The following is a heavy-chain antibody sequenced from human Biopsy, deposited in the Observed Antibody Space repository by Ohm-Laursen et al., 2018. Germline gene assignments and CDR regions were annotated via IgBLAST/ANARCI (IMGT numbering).Heavy chain of an antibody. D-gene: IGHD2-15*01. CDR2: IFYDGSNT. J-gene: IGHJ4*02. CDR1: GFTFNNYG. Sequence: SLRLSCTASGFTFNNYGMQRVRQAPGKGLEWVAFIFYDGSNTYYADSVKGRFTISRDNSRDTLYLQMSSLRAEGTAVYYCARAYPPPGRRLVVVAGDFDCWGQGTRVTVSS. V-gene: IGHV3-30*03. CDR3: ARAYPPPGRRLVVVAGDFDC.